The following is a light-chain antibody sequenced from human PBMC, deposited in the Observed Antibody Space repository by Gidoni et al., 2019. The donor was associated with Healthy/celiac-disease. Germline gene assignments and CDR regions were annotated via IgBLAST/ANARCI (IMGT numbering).Light chain of an antibody. CDR2: GAS. J-gene: IGKJ2*04. Sequence: EIVLTPSPGTLPLAPGERATLSCRASQSVSSSYLAWFQQKPGQAPRLLIYGASSRATGIPDRFSGSGSGTDFTLTISRLEPEDFAVYYCPQYGSSPGCSFGQGTKLEIK. V-gene: IGKV3-20*01. CDR3: PQYGSSPGCS. CDR1: QSVSSSY.